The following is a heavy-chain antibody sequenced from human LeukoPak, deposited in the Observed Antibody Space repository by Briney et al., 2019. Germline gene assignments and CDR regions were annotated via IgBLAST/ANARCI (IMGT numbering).Heavy chain of an antibody. CDR2: IYNGVST. CDR3: ARVIVTGYYDAFDI. V-gene: IGHV3-53*01. CDR1: GFTFSSYW. Sequence: GGSLRLSCAAAGFTFSSYWMSWVRQAAGKGLEWVSVIYNGVSTHYADSVKGRFTFSRDNSKNALYLQMTSLRAEDTAVYYCARVIVTGYYDAFDIWGQGTMVTVSS. J-gene: IGHJ3*02. D-gene: IGHD3-9*01.